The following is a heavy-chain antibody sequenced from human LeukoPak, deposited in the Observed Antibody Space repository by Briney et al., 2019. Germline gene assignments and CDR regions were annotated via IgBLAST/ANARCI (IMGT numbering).Heavy chain of an antibody. CDR1: GGSISSGSYY. J-gene: IGHJ6*03. V-gene: IGHV4-61*02. CDR2: IYTSGST. CDR3: ARHYCSSTSCYTNYYYYMDV. D-gene: IGHD2-2*02. Sequence: SETLSLTCTVSGGSISSGSYYWSWIRQPAGKGLEWIGRIYTSGSTIYNPSLKSRVTISVDTSKNQFSLKLSSVTAADTAVYYCARHYCSSTSCYTNYYYYMDVWGKGTTVTVSS.